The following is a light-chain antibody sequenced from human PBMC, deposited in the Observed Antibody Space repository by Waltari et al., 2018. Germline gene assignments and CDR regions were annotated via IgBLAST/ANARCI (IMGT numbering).Light chain of an antibody. CDR3: LQDYTHPWT. V-gene: IGKV1-6*01. J-gene: IGKJ1*01. Sequence: AIQMTQSPSSLSASVGDRVTITSRASQDIRNDLGWYQQMPGKAPKLLIYGAYSLPTGVPTRISGSGAGPDFTLTSNSLQAEDFATYYCLQDYTHPWTFGPGTKVEIK. CDR2: GAY. CDR1: QDIRND.